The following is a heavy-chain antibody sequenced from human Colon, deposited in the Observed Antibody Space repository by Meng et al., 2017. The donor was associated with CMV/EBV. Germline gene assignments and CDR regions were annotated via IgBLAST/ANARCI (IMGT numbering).Heavy chain of an antibody. Sequence: GESLKISCAASGFTFNTYSMVWVRQAPGEGLEGVSSISSSSSREYYADSVKGRFIISRDNAKGSLYLQMNSLRAEDTSVYYCARDPRGGLADYWGQGTLVTVSS. J-gene: IGHJ4*02. V-gene: IGHV3-21*01. CDR3: ARDPRGGLADY. CDR2: ISSSSSRE. CDR1: GFTFNTYS. D-gene: IGHD6-19*01.